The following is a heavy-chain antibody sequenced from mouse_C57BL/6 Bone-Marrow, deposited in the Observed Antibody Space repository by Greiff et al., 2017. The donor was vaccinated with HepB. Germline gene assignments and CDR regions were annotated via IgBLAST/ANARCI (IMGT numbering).Heavy chain of an antibody. CDR1: GYTFTDYE. CDR2: IDPETGGT. J-gene: IGHJ2*01. V-gene: IGHV1-15*01. CDR3: TRSMDYGSSLYFDY. D-gene: IGHD1-1*01. Sequence: QVHVKQSGAELVRPGASVTLSCKASGYTFTDYEMHWVKQTPVHGLEWIGAIDPETGGTAYNQKFKGKAILTADKSSSTAYMELRSLTSEDSAVYYCTRSMDYGSSLYFDYWGQGTTLTVSS.